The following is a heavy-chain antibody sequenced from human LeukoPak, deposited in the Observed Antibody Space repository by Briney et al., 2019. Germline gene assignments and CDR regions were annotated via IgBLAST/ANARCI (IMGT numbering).Heavy chain of an antibody. CDR2: IYTSGST. V-gene: IGHV4-61*02. D-gene: IGHD2-2*01. CDR3: ARTAGRCSSTSCYGYDWFDP. Sequence: SETLSLTCTVSGGSISSGSYYWSWIRQPAGKGLEWIGRIYTSGSTNYNPSLKSRVTISVDTSKNQFSLKLSSVTAADTAVYYCARTAGRCSSTSCYGYDWFDPWGQGTLVTVSS. J-gene: IGHJ5*02. CDR1: GGSISSGSYY.